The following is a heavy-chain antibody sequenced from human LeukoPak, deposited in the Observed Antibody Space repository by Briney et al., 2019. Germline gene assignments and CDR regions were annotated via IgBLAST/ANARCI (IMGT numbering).Heavy chain of an antibody. V-gene: IGHV3-7*04. D-gene: IGHD5-12*01. CDR3: ARDGTYTDYDPDFDI. Sequence: PGGSLRLSCAASGFTFSRYCMRWVRQAPGKGLEWVANIKQDGSEKYYVDSVKGRFTISRDNAENSLYLQMNSLRAEDTAVFYCARDGTYTDYDPDFDIWGQGTLVTVSS. CDR1: GFTFSRYC. CDR2: IKQDGSEK. J-gene: IGHJ4*02.